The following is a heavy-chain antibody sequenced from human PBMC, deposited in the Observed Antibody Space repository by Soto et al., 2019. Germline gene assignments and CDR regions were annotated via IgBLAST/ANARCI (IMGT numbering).Heavy chain of an antibody. V-gene: IGHV1-2*04. Sequence: ASVKVSCKASGYTFTGYYMHWVRQAPGQGLEWMGWINPNSGGTNYAQKFQGWVTMTRDTSISTAYMELRSLRSDDTAVYYCARDRRGPSYGMDVWGQGTTVTVSS. CDR1: GYTFTGYY. CDR3: ARDRRGPSYGMDV. J-gene: IGHJ6*02. CDR2: INPNSGGT.